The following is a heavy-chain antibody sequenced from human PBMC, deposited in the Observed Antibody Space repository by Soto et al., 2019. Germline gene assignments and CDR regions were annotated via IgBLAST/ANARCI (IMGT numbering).Heavy chain of an antibody. V-gene: IGHV4-39*01. J-gene: IGHJ5*02. CDR1: GGSIISSSYY. D-gene: IGHD6-6*01. CDR2: IYYSGST. Sequence: PSETLSLTCIVSGGSIISSSYYFFCIRQPPGKGLEWIGSIYYSGSTYYNPSLKSRVTISVDTPKNQFSLKLSSVTAADTAVFYCARHRARNWFDPWGQGTLVTVSS. CDR3: ARHRARNWFDP.